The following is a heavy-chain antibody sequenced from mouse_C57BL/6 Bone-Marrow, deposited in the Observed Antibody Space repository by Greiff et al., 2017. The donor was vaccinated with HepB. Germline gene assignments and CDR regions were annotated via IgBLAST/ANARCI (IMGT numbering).Heavy chain of an antibody. CDR3: ARGYPYYAMDY. CDR1: GFTFSSYA. D-gene: IGHD2-12*01. J-gene: IGHJ4*01. V-gene: IGHV5-4*01. Sequence: EVQVVESGGGLVKPGGSLKLSCAASGFTFSSYAMSWVRQTPEKRLEWVATISDGGSYTYYPDNVKGRFTISRDNTKNNMYLQMSHLKSEDTAMYYCARGYPYYAMDYWGQGTSVPVSS. CDR2: ISDGGSYT.